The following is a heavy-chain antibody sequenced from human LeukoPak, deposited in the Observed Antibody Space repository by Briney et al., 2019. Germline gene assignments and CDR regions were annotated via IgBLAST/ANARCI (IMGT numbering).Heavy chain of an antibody. CDR2: ISAVGSPI. V-gene: IGHV3-48*01. J-gene: IGHJ4*02. CDR1: SLSGYG. Sequence: GGSLRLSCTFSLSGYGLSWVRQAPGKGLGWVSYISAVGSPIYYSESVKGRFTISRDNAKNSLYLQMDSLGAEDTAVYYCTRSMTSAFYFDIWGRGTLVTVSS. CDR3: TRSMTSAFYFDI. D-gene: IGHD2-21*02.